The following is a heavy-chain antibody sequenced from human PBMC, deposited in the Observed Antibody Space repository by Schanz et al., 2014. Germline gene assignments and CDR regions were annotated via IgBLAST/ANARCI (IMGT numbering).Heavy chain of an antibody. CDR3: ARGTHLDL. V-gene: IGHV3-30*04. J-gene: IGHJ5*02. CDR2: ISYDGRSK. Sequence: QVQLVESGGGVVQPGRSLRLSCAASGFTFSNFAIHWVRQAPGKGLEWVAVISYDGRSKDYADSVKGRFTISRDNSKNTVFLQMNSLRGEDTAVYYCARGTHLDLWGQGTLVGVSS. CDR1: GFTFSNFA.